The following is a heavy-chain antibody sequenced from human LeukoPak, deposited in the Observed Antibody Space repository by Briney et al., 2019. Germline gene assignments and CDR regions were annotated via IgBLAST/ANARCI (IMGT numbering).Heavy chain of an antibody. CDR2: INPNSGAT. V-gene: IGHV1-2*02. Sequence: PGGSLRLSCAASGFTFTGYFMHWMRQAPGQGLEWMAWINPNSGATNYAPKFQGRVTLTRDTSITTAYMELSRLRSDDTAVYYCARDFGRYSGYDFDFWGQGTLVTVSS. CDR1: GFTFTGYF. CDR3: ARDFGRYSGYDFDF. D-gene: IGHD5-12*01. J-gene: IGHJ4*02.